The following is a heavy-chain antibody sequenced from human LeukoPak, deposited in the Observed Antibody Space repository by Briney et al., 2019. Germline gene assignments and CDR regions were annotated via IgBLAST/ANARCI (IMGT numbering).Heavy chain of an antibody. D-gene: IGHD3-10*01. J-gene: IGHJ6*03. Sequence: PSETLSLTCTVSGVSISSSNSYWGWIRQPPGKGLEWIGSIYYSGSTYYNPSLKSRVTISADTSKNQFSLKMSSVTAADTAVYYCARVPPTYGSGMAYCYYYYMDVWGKGTTVTVTS. CDR1: GVSISSSNSY. CDR2: IYYSGST. CDR3: ARVPPTYGSGMAYCYYYYMDV. V-gene: IGHV4-39*07.